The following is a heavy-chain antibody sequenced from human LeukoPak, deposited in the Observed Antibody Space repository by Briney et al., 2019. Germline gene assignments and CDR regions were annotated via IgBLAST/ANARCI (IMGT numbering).Heavy chain of an antibody. Sequence: KVSCKGSGYSFTSYWIGWVRQMPGKGLEWMGIIYPGDSDTRYSPSFQGQVTISADKSISTAYLQWSSLKASDTAMYYCARLGHDYGDSVDYWGQGTLVTVSS. J-gene: IGHJ4*02. CDR2: IYPGDSDT. D-gene: IGHD4-17*01. CDR3: ARLGHDYGDSVDY. V-gene: IGHV5-51*01. CDR1: GYSFTSYW.